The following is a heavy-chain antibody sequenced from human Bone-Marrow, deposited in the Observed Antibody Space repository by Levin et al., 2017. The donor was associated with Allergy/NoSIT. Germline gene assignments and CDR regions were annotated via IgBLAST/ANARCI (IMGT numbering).Heavy chain of an antibody. CDR3: ATGSFDF. J-gene: IGHJ4*02. Sequence: GESLKISCAASGFTFSTYGMHWVHQAPGKGLEWVAVISYVGSDEYYADSVKGRFTISRDNSKNTLYLQMNTLRPEDTAVYYCATGSFDFWGQGTLVTVSS. CDR1: GFTFSTYG. CDR2: ISYVGSDE. V-gene: IGHV3-30*03.